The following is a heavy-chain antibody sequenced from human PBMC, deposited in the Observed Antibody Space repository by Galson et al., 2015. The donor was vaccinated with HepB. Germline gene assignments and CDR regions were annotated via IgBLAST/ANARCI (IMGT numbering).Heavy chain of an antibody. CDR2: IIPILGIA. Sequence: QSGAEVKKPGESLRISCKASGGTFSSYAISWVRQAPGQGLEWMGRIIPILGIANYAQKFQGRVTITADKSTSTAYMELSSLRSEDTAVYYCAISRDGYNYWGQGTLVTVSS. D-gene: IGHD5-24*01. J-gene: IGHJ4*02. CDR3: AISRDGYNY. V-gene: IGHV1-69*04. CDR1: GGTFSSYA.